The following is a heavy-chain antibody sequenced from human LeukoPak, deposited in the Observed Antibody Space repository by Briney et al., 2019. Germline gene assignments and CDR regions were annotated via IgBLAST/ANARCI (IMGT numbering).Heavy chain of an antibody. CDR3: ARDGYSYGFDP. CDR1: GFTFSSYA. D-gene: IGHD5-18*01. J-gene: IGHJ5*02. CDR2: IRHDGNNK. V-gene: IGHV3-30*02. Sequence: GGSLKLSCAASGFTFSSYAMHWVRQSPGKGLEWVAFIRHDGNNKYYADSVKGRFTISRDNSKNTLYLQMNSLRAEDTAVYYCARDGYSYGFDPWGQGTLVTVSS.